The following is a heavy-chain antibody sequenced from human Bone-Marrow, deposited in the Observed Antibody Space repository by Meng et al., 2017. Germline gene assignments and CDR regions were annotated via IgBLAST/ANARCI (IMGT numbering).Heavy chain of an antibody. V-gene: IGHV4-38-2*01. CDR2: IYQSGST. CDR3: AGGAVVTLIFYHAMDV. D-gene: IGHD2-21*02. J-gene: IGHJ6*02. CDR1: GYSITGSYN. Sequence: GSLRLSCAVSGYSITGSYNWGWIRQSPGKGLEWIGSIYQSGSTYYNLSLKSRVTMSADTSKNQFSLKLTSVTAADTAVYYCAGGAVVTLIFYHAMDVWGQGTTVTVSS.